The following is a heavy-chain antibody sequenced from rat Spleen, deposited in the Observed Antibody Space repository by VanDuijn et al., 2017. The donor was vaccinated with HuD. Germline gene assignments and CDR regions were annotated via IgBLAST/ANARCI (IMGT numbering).Heavy chain of an antibody. J-gene: IGHJ3*01. CDR3: TTYSDYATSPFAF. CDR2: IVPSGGT. Sequence: EVQLVDSGGGLVQPGGSLKLSCAASGFTFSGYDMAWVRQAPTKGLEWVAPIVPSGGTHYPDSVKGRFTISRDNAKSTLYLQMSSLRSEDTATYYCTTYSDYATSPFAFWGRGALVTVSS. CDR1: GFTFSGYD. D-gene: IGHD1-6*01. V-gene: IGHV5S23*01.